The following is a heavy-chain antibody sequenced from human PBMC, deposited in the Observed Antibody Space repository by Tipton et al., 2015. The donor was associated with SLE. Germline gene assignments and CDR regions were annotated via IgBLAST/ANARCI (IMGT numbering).Heavy chain of an antibody. CDR3: ARPTDVVTSNRGGWFDP. V-gene: IGHV4-38-2*01. CDR2: IYNPGST. Sequence: GLVKPSETLSLTCSVSGDSINNDYSWGWIRQPPGKGLEWIGTIYNPGSTYYNPSLKSRATISVDTSKNQFSLKLTSVTAADTALYYCARPTDVVTSNRGGWFDPWGQGTLVTVSS. CDR1: GDSINNDYS. D-gene: IGHD3-9*01. J-gene: IGHJ5*02.